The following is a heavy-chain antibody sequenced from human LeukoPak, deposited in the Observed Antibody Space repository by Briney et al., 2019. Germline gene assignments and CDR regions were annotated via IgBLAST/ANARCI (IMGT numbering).Heavy chain of an antibody. CDR3: ARGVRGVKDYYYYMDV. J-gene: IGHJ6*03. CDR1: GYTFTSYG. CDR2: ISAYNGNT. Sequence: ASVKVSCKASGYTFTSYGISWVRQAPGQGLEGMGWISAYNGNTNYAQKLQGRVTMTTDTSTSTAYMELRSLRSDDTAVYYCARGVRGVKDYYYYMDVWGKGTTVTISS. D-gene: IGHD3-10*01. V-gene: IGHV1-18*01.